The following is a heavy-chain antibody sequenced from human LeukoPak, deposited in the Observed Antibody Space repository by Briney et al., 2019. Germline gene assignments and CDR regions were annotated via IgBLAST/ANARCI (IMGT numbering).Heavy chain of an antibody. CDR3: SSDYSNGWLRINDY. J-gene: IGHJ4*02. D-gene: IGHD5-12*01. V-gene: IGHV3-49*04. CDR2: IRNKANGGTA. CDR1: GFTFSDYA. Sequence: GGSLRLSCTASGFTFSDYAMTGGRQAPGKGREWLGFIRNKANGGTADYAASVKGRFTISRDDSKTIAFLQMNSLKTEDTTVYFCSSDYSNGWLRINDYWLQAAMLTVCS.